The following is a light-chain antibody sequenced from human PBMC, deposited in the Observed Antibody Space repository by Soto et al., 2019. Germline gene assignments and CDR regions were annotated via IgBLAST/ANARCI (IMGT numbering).Light chain of an antibody. CDR1: QSVSSAY. J-gene: IGKJ3*01. Sequence: EIVLTQSPGTLSLSPGERATLSCRASQSVSSAYLAWYQQKPGQAPRLLIYGASSRATVIPDRFTGSESGTDFTVTMSSMEPEDFAVYYCHLYGTSFRVTCGPGTKVDVK. CDR3: HLYGTSFRVT. V-gene: IGKV3-20*01. CDR2: GAS.